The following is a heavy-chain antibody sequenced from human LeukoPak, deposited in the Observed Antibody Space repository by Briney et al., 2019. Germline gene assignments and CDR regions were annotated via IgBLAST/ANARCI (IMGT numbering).Heavy chain of an antibody. V-gene: IGHV3-23*01. D-gene: IGHD3-10*01. J-gene: IGHJ3*02. CDR3: AKNRGPLDI. CDR2: IDAAGT. Sequence: GGSLRLSCAASGFTFSDFAMTWVRQATGKGLEWVLSIDAAGTYYADSVKGRLTISRDNSKNTVYLQLNSLRVDDTAVYYCAKNRGPLDIRGQGTMVIVSS. CDR1: GFTFSDFA.